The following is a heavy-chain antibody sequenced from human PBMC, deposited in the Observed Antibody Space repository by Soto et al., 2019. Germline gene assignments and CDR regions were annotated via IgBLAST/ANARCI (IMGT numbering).Heavy chain of an antibody. CDR3: ARAQGWEQLRMDV. CDR2: ISGSGGTI. V-gene: IGHV3-48*03. CDR1: GLTFNSYG. J-gene: IGHJ6*02. D-gene: IGHD1-26*01. Sequence: AGGSLRLSCAASGLTFNSYGMYWVRQAPGEGLEWVAYISGSGGTIYYADSVQGRFTISRDNRKNSLYLQMNSLRVEDTAVYYCARAQGWEQLRMDVWGQGTKVTVSS.